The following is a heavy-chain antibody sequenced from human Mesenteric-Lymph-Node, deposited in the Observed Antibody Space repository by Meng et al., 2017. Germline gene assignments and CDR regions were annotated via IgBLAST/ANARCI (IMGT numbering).Heavy chain of an antibody. CDR2: INAYNGDT. CDR3: ARVEVGITSGDY. V-gene: IGHV1-18*01. D-gene: IGHD1-26*01. CDR1: GYTFSRYS. J-gene: IGHJ4*02. Sequence: VQLVQSGSELKKPGASVKVSCEASGYTFSRYSMHWVRHAPGQGLEWMGWINAYNGDTNYAQTLQGRVTMTTDTSTSTAYMELRSLRSDDTAVYYCARVEVGITSGDYWGQGTLVTVSS.